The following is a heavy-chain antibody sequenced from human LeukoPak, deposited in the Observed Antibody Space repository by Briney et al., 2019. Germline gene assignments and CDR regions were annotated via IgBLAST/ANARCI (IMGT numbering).Heavy chain of an antibody. CDR2: VRSSANSYAT. V-gene: IGHV3-73*01. D-gene: IGHD3-10*01. CDR1: GFMFSGSA. CDR3: VRQGMSGSFDY. Sequence: GGSLRLSCAASGFMFSGSAMHWVRQVSGKVLEWVGRVRSSANSYATTYGASVTGRCTISRDDSRNTAYLQMDGLTTEDTAVYYCVRQGMSGSFDYWGQGTLVTVSS. J-gene: IGHJ4*02.